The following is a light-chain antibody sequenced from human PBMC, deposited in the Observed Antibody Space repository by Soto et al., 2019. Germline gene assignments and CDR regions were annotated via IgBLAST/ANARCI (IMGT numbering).Light chain of an antibody. Sequence: VVLTQSPATLSLSPGDRATLSCRASRHVYINALGWYQQKPGRTPTLLIYVASTRATDIPDRFSATGSGTDFTLTISRLEPEDFAVYYCQQYGYSPVMYTCGQGSKLEIK. CDR3: QQYGYSPVMYT. V-gene: IGKV3-20*01. J-gene: IGKJ2*01. CDR2: VAS. CDR1: RHVYINA.